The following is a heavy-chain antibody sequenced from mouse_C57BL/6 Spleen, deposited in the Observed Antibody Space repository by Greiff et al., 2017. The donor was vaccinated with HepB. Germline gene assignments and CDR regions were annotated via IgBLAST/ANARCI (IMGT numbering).Heavy chain of an antibody. CDR3: ASPLITTVEADY. Sequence: QVQLQQPGAELVRPGTSVKLSCKASGYTFTSYWMHWVKQRPGQGLEWIGVIDPSDSYTNYNQKFKGKATLTVDTSSSTAYMQLSSLTSEDSAVYYCASPLITTVEADYWGQGTTLTVSS. CDR1: GYTFTSYW. CDR2: IDPSDSYT. D-gene: IGHD1-1*01. V-gene: IGHV1-59*01. J-gene: IGHJ2*01.